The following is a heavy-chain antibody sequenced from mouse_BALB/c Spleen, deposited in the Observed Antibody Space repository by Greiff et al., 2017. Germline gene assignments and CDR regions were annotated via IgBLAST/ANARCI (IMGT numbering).Heavy chain of an antibody. CDR3: VREIDGNYAHYAMDY. J-gene: IGHJ4*01. Sequence: EVKVVESGGGLVQPKGSLTLSCAASGFTFNTYAMHWVCQAPGKGLEWVARIRSKSNNYATYYADSVKDRFTIYRDDSQSMLYLQMNNLNTEDTAMYYCVREIDGNYAHYAMDYWGQGTSVTVSS. D-gene: IGHD2-1*01. CDR2: IRSKSNNYAT. V-gene: IGHV10-3*03. CDR1: GFTFNTYA.